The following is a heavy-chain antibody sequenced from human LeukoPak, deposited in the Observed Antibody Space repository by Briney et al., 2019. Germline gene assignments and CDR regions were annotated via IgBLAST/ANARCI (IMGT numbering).Heavy chain of an antibody. J-gene: IGHJ4*02. CDR3: ARKEGLQYYFDY. V-gene: IGHV4-34*01. D-gene: IGHD4-11*01. CDR1: GGSFSGYY. CDR2: INHSGST. Sequence: NPSETLSLTCAVYGGSFSGYYWSWIRQPPGKGLEWIGEINHSGSTNYNPSLKSRVTISVDTSKNQFSLKLSSVTAADTAVYYCARKEGLQYYFDYWGQGTLVTVSS.